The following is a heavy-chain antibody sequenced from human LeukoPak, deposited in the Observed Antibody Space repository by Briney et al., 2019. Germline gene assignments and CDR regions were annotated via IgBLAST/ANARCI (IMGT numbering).Heavy chain of an antibody. Sequence: SETLPLTCAVYGGSFSGYYWSWIRQPPGKGLEWIGEINHSGSTNYNPSLKSRVTISVDTSKNQFSLKLSSVTAADTAVYYCARGRFDLWGRGTLVTVSS. CDR3: ARGRFDL. CDR2: INHSGST. J-gene: IGHJ2*01. V-gene: IGHV4-34*01. CDR1: GGSFSGYY.